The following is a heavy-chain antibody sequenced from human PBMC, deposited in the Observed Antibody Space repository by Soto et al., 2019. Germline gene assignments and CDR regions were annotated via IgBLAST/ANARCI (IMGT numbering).Heavy chain of an antibody. CDR3: AGSSLIVVVVAATPDFDY. J-gene: IGHJ4*02. CDR1: GYTFTSYG. CDR2: ISAYNGNT. Sequence: QVQLVQSGAEVKKPGASVKVSCKASGYTFTSYGISWVRQAPGQGLEWMGWISAYNGNTNYAQKLQGRVTMTTDTSTSTAYMELRSLRSDDTAVYYCAGSSLIVVVVAATPDFDYWGQGTLVTVSS. D-gene: IGHD2-15*01. V-gene: IGHV1-18*01.